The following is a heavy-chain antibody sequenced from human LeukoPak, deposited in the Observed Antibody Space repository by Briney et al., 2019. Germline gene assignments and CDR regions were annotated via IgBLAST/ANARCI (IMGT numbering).Heavy chain of an antibody. Sequence: KASETLSLTCTVSGGSISSSSYYWGWIRQPPGKGLEWIGSIYYSGSTYYNPSLKSRVTILFDTSRNRFSLKLNSVTAADTAVFYCAGFIGRPGNLNWFFDIWGRGTLVTVSP. CDR1: GGSISSSSYY. CDR2: IYYSGST. J-gene: IGHJ2*01. CDR3: AGFIGRPGNLNWFFDI. D-gene: IGHD4-23*01. V-gene: IGHV4-39*02.